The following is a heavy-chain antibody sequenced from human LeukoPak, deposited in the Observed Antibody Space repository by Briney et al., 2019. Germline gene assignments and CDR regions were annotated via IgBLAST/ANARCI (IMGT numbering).Heavy chain of an antibody. CDR3: AREYSSGWSTGGAFDI. D-gene: IGHD6-19*01. CDR2: INHSGST. CDR1: GGSISNNY. Sequence: PSETLSLTCTVSGGSISNNYWTWIRQPPGKGLEWIGEINHSGSTNYNPSLKSRVTISVDTSKNQFSLKLSSVTAADTAVYYCAREYSSGWSTGGAFDIWGQGTMVTVSS. V-gene: IGHV4-34*01. J-gene: IGHJ3*02.